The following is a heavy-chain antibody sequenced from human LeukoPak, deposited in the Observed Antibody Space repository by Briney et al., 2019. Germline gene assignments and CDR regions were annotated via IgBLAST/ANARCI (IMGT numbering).Heavy chain of an antibody. CDR1: GFTFSSYW. Sequence: PGGSLRLSCAASGFTFSSYWMHWVRQAPGKGLVWVSRINTDGSSTSYADSVKGRFTISRDNAKNTLYLQMNSLRAEDTAVYYCARVMWIVGAVPYGYWGQGTLVTVSS. CDR2: INTDGSST. J-gene: IGHJ4*02. V-gene: IGHV3-74*01. D-gene: IGHD1-26*01. CDR3: ARVMWIVGAVPYGY.